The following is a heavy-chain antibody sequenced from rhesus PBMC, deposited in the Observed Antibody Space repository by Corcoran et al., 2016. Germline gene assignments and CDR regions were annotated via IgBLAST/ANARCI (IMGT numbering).Heavy chain of an antibody. V-gene: IGHV2S2*01. CDR1: GVSLRTSGMR. CDR2: IDWDDDK. D-gene: IGHD6S26*01. Sequence: QVTLKESGPALVKPTQTLKLTCTFSGVSLRTSGMRVSWIRQPPGKALAWLASIDWDDDKYYSTTLKSRLTIYKDTSKNQGVLTMTNMDPVDTATYCCARVIYSSGWSFDYWGQGVLVTVSS. J-gene: IGHJ4*01. CDR3: ARVIYSSGWSFDY.